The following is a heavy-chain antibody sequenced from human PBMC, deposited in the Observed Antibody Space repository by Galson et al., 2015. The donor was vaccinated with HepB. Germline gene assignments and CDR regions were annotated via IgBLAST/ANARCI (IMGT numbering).Heavy chain of an antibody. D-gene: IGHD3-22*01. V-gene: IGHV1-2*02. CDR2: INPNSGGT. Sequence: SVKVSCKASGYTFTGYYMHWVRQAPGQGLEWMGWINPNSGGTNYAQKFQGRVTMTRDTSISTAYMELSRLRSDDTAVYYCARDSTDYYDSSGYDYWGQGTLVTVSS. CDR1: GYTFTGYY. CDR3: ARDSTDYYDSSGYDY. J-gene: IGHJ4*02.